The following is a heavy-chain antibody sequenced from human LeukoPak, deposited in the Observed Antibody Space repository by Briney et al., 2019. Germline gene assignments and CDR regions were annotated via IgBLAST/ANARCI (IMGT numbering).Heavy chain of an antibody. Sequence: TSETLSLTCTVSGGSITSGDYYWNWVRQPPGKGLEWIGNVNFRGSLFYHPSLKSRVTMSADPSQNQFSLRLMSVTAADTAVYYRATRTYRAHFDHWGQGTLVTVSS. CDR2: VNFRGSL. D-gene: IGHD4/OR15-4a*01. CDR3: ATRTYRAHFDH. V-gene: IGHV4-39*01. J-gene: IGHJ4*02. CDR1: GGSITSGDYY.